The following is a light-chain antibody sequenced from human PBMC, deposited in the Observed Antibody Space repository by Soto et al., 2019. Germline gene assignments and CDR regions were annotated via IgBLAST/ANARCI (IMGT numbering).Light chain of an antibody. J-gene: IGKJ3*01. Sequence: DIQMTQSPSSLSASVGDRVTITCRASQSISTYLNWYQEKPGKAPKFLIYAASSLESGVPSRFSGSGSGTDFTLTISSLQPEDFATYYCQQYYSYPFTFGPGTKVDIK. V-gene: IGKV1-39*01. CDR3: QQYYSYPFT. CDR2: AAS. CDR1: QSISTY.